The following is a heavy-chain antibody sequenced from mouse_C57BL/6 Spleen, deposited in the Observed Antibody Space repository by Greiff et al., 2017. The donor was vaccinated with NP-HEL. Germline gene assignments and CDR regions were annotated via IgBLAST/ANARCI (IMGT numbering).Heavy chain of an antibody. J-gene: IGHJ1*03. CDR3: ARVQLLRRWYFDV. Sequence: EVQLQQSGPGLVKPSQSLSLTCSVTGYSITSGYYWNWIRQFPGNKLEWMGYISYDGSNNYNPSLKNRISITRDTSKNQFFLKLNSVTTEDTATYYCARVQLLRRWYFDVWGTGTTVTVSS. CDR2: ISYDGSN. D-gene: IGHD1-1*01. CDR1: GYSITSGYY. V-gene: IGHV3-6*01.